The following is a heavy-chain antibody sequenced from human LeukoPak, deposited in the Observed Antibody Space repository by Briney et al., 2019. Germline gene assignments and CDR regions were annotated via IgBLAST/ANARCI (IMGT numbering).Heavy chain of an antibody. V-gene: IGHV3-7*01. CDR1: GFTFSSYW. J-gene: IGHJ4*02. CDR3: ARENRSTSCCFDY. CDR2: IRQDGSEK. D-gene: IGHD2-2*01. Sequence: GGSLRLSCAASGFTFSSYWMSWVRQAPGKGLEWVANIRQDGSEKYYVDSVKGQFTISRDNAKNSLYLQMTSLRAEDTAVYYCARENRSTSCCFDYWDQGALVTVSS.